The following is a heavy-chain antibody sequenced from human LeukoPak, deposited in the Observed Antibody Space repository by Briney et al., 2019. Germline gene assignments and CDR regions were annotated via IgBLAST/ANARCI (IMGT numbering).Heavy chain of an antibody. D-gene: IGHD3-22*01. Sequence: GASVKVSCKASGYTFTSYGISWVRQAPGQGLEWMGWISAYNGNTNYAQKLQGRVTMTTDTSTSTAYMELRSLRSDDTAVYYCARAYDSSGYYLYYYYYYMDVWGKGTTVTVSS. CDR2: ISAYNGNT. V-gene: IGHV1-18*01. CDR3: ARAYDSSGYYLYYYYYYMDV. J-gene: IGHJ6*03. CDR1: GYTFTSYG.